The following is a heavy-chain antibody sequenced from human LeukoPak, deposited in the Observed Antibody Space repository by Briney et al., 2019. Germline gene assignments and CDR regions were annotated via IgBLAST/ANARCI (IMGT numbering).Heavy chain of an antibody. CDR3: ARDVHGDYGSGWFDP. Sequence: SLKVSCKTSRGTFNNSAISWVRQAPGHGLEWLEGIMPLFGTAGYAQKFQGRVTITKDESTRTVYLELTSPTSDDTAVYYCARDVHGDYGSGWFDPWGQGNLVSVSS. CDR2: IMPLFGTA. CDR1: RGTFNNSA. D-gene: IGHD4-17*01. J-gene: IGHJ5*02. V-gene: IGHV1-69*05.